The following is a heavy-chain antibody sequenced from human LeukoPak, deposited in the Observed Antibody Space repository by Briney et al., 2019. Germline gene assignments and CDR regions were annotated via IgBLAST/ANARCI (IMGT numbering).Heavy chain of an antibody. CDR2: ISYDGSNK. V-gene: IGHV3-30*18. CDR3: AKDLSSSPYNWFDP. D-gene: IGHD6-13*01. CDR1: GFTFSSYG. J-gene: IGHJ5*02. Sequence: PGGSLRLSCAASGFTFSSYGMHWVRQAPGKGLEWVAVISYDGSNKYYADSVKGRFTISRDNSKNTLYLQMNSLRAEDTAVYYCAKDLSSSPYNWFDPWGQGTLVTVSS.